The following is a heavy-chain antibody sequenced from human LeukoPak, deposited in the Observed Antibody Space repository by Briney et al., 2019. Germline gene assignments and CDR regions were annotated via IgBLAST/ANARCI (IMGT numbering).Heavy chain of an antibody. V-gene: IGHV4-39*02. CDR2: IYYSGST. CDR1: GGSISSSSYY. Sequence: SETLSLTCTVSGGSISSSSYYWGWIRQPPGKGLEWIGSIYYSGSTYYNPSLKSRVTISVDTSKNQFSLKLSSVTAADTAVYYCARDSYYDSSGYYGYYYYYMDVWGKGTTVTISS. CDR3: ARDSYYDSSGYYGYYYYYMDV. J-gene: IGHJ6*03. D-gene: IGHD3-22*01.